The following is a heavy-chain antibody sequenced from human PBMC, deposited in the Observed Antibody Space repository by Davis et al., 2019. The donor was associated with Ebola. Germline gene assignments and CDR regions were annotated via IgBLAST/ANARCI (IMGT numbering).Heavy chain of an antibody. J-gene: IGHJ5*02. D-gene: IGHD1-26*01. V-gene: IGHV4-59*01. CDR2: IYYSGST. Sequence: SETLSLTCTVSGGSISSYYWSWIRQPPGKGLEWIGSIYYSGSTYYNPSLKSRVTISVDTSKNQFSLKLSSVTAADTAVYYCARGATWFDPWGQGTLVTVSS. CDR3: ARGATWFDP. CDR1: GGSISSYY.